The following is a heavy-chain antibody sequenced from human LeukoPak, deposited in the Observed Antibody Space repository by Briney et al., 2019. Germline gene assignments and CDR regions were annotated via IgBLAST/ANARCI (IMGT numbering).Heavy chain of an antibody. J-gene: IGHJ4*02. CDR2: MNPNSGNT. Sequence: GASVKVSCKASGYTFTSYDVNWVRQVTGQGLEWMGWMNPNSGNTGYAQKFQGRVTMTRNTSISTAYMELSGLRSEDTAVYFCAGGVGLVPTMSKKHFDYWGQGTLVTVSS. CDR3: AGGVGLVPTMSKKHFDY. CDR1: GYTFTSYD. D-gene: IGHD5-12*01. V-gene: IGHV1-8*01.